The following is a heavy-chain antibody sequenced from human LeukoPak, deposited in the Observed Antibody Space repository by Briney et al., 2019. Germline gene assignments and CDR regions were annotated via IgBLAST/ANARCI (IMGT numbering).Heavy chain of an antibody. CDR2: IYYSGST. V-gene: IGHV4-39*07. CDR1: GGSISSSSYY. Sequence: PSETLSLTCTVSGGSISSSSYYWGWIRQPPGKGLEWIGSIYYSGSTYYNPSLKSRVTISVDTSKNQFSLKLSSVTAADTAVYYCASESSWHGYFDYWGQGTLVTVSS. J-gene: IGHJ4*02. CDR3: ASESSWHGYFDY. D-gene: IGHD6-13*01.